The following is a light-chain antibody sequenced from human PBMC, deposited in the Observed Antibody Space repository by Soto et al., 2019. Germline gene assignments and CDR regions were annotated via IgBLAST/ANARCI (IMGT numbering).Light chain of an antibody. J-gene: IGLJ1*01. CDR3: CSYTTSSTYV. CDR2: DVN. V-gene: IGLV2-14*03. Sequence: QSVLNQPASVSGAPGQSIAISCTGTSSDVGGYNYVSWYQQHPGKAPKLMIYDVNNRPSGVSNRFSGSKSGNTASLTISGLQAEDEADYYCCSYTTSSTYVFGTGTKAPS. CDR1: SSDVGGYNY.